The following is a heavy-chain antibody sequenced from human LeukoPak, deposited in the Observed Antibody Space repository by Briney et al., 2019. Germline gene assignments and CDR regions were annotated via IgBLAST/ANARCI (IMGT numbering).Heavy chain of an antibody. Sequence: KAGGSLRLSCAASGFTFSSYSMSWVRQAPGKGLEWVSSISASPFSTYYADSVKGRFTISRDNSRNTLYLQMNTLRAEDTAVYYCARAEIWGQGTLVTVSS. V-gene: IGHV3-23*01. CDR3: ARAEI. J-gene: IGHJ4*02. CDR1: GFTFSSYS. CDR2: ISASPFST.